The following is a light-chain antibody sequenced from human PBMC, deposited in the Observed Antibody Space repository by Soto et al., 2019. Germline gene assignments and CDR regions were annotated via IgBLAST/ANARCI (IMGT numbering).Light chain of an antibody. CDR1: QNIGNY. Sequence: IQMTQSPSSLSASVGDRVAIACRANQNIGNYLNWYRQKPGKAPELLIHSASSLQSGVPSRFSGGRSGTDFTLTITSLQPEDFATYYCQQSYSFPLGFGQGTRLDIK. V-gene: IGKV1-39*01. CDR2: SAS. J-gene: IGKJ5*01. CDR3: QQSYSFPLG.